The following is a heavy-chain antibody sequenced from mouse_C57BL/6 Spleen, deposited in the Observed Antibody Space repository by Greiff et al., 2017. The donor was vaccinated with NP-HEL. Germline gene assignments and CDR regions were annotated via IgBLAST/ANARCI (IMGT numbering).Heavy chain of an antibody. D-gene: IGHD1-1*01. V-gene: IGHV3-1*01. CDR2: ISYSGST. CDR1: GYSITSGYD. J-gene: IGHJ2*01. CDR3: ARDGVTTGFDY. Sequence: EVQLQESGPGMVKPSQSLSLTCTVTGYSITSGYDWHWIRHFPGNKLEWMGYISYSGSTNYNPSLKRRISITHDTSKNHFFLKLNSVTTEDTATYCCARDGVTTGFDYWGQGTTLTVSS.